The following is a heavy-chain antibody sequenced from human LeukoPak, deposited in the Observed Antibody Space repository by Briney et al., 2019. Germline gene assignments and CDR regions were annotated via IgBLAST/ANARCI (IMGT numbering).Heavy chain of an antibody. CDR2: TKNKAKSYTT. CDR1: GFTFSDHY. D-gene: IGHD3-10*01. J-gene: IGHJ4*02. V-gene: IGHV3-72*01. Sequence: PGGSLRLSCAASGFTFSDHYMDWVRQAPGKGLEWVGRTKNKAKSYTTEYAASVKGRFTISRDASKNSLYLQMNSLKTEDTAVYYCVAMIRGMGYWGQGTLVTVSS. CDR3: VAMIRGMGY.